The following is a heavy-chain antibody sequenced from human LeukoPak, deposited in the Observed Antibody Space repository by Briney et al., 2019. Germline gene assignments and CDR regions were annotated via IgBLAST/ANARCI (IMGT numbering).Heavy chain of an antibody. CDR3: ALRGYSYGYSPVIDY. V-gene: IGHV4-30-4*08. J-gene: IGHJ4*02. CDR2: IYYSGST. D-gene: IGHD5-18*01. Sequence: SQTLSLTCTVSGGSISSGDYYWSWIRQPPGKGLEWIGYIYYSGSTYYNPTLKSRVTISVATSKNQFSLKLSSVNASDTAVYYCALRGYSYGYSPVIDYWGQGTLVTVSS. CDR1: GGSISSGDYY.